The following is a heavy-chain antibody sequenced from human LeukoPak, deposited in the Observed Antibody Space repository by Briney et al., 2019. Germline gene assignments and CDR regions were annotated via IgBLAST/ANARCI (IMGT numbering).Heavy chain of an antibody. J-gene: IGHJ4*02. Sequence: GGSLRLSCAASGFTFSNAWMSWVRQAPGKGLEWVGRIKSKTDGGTTDYAAPVKGRFTISRDDSKNTLYLQMNSLKTKDTAVYYCTTGFLEWLSLKQYYFDYWGQGTLVTVSS. CDR2: IKSKTDGGTT. V-gene: IGHV3-15*01. CDR1: GFTFSNAW. D-gene: IGHD3-3*01. CDR3: TTGFLEWLSLKQYYFDY.